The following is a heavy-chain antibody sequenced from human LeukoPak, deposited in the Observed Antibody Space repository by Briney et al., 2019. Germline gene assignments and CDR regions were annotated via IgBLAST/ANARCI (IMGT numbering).Heavy chain of an antibody. J-gene: IGHJ4*02. CDR1: GFTFSDFA. D-gene: IGHD6-13*01. Sequence: GGSLKLSCAASGFTFSDFAMHWVRQASGKGLEWVANINQYGNEKYYVDSVRGRFTISKDNAKNSLFLQMNSLRAEDTAIYYCARDSSAEKGQQLANWGQGTLVTVSS. CDR3: ARDSSAEKGQQLAN. CDR2: INQYGNEK. V-gene: IGHV3-7*04.